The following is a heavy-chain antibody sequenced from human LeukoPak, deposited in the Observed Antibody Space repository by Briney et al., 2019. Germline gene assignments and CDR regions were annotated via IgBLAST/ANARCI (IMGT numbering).Heavy chain of an antibody. CDR2: ISGGGVNT. CDR3: AKGDPYSSNWLSMDV. J-gene: IGHJ6*03. Sequence: PGRSLRLSCAGSGFTSNNYAMSWVRQAPGKGLEWLSGISGGGVNTYYADSVKGRFTISRDNSENTLYLQMNSLRAEDTAVYYCAKGDPYSSNWLSMDVWGKGTTVTVSS. CDR1: GFTSNNYA. D-gene: IGHD6-13*01. V-gene: IGHV3-23*01.